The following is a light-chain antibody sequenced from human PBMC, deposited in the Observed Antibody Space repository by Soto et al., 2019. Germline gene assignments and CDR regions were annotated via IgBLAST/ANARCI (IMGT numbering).Light chain of an antibody. CDR3: AAWDDSLNVVV. Sequence: QAVVTQPPSASGTPGQRVTISCSGSSSNIGSNTVNWYQQLPGTAPKLLIYSNNQRPSGVPDRFSGSKSGTSASLAISGLQSEDEADYYCAAWDDSLNVVVFGGGTKQTVL. V-gene: IGLV1-44*01. CDR2: SNN. J-gene: IGLJ2*01. CDR1: SSNIGSNT.